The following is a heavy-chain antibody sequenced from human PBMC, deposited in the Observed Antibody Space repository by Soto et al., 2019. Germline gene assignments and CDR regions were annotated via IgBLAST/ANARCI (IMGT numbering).Heavy chain of an antibody. CDR1: GFTFSSYA. CDR3: AKDCRSGNDPSSVDY. Sequence: PGGSLRLSCAASGFTFSSYAMSWVRQAPGKGLEWVSAISGSGGSTYYADSVKGRFTISRDNSKNTLYLQMNSLRAEDTAVYYCAKDCRSGNDPSSVDYWGQGTLVTVSS. J-gene: IGHJ4*02. V-gene: IGHV3-23*01. CDR2: ISGSGGST. D-gene: IGHD5-12*01.